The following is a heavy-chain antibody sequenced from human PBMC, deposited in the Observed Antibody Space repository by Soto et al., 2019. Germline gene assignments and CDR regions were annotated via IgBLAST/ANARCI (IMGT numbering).Heavy chain of an antibody. CDR2: IGGNHDNT. CDR1: GYTFISYG. J-gene: IGHJ4*02. CDR3: ARDRSNHDY. V-gene: IGHV1-18*01. Sequence: APVQLSCKASGYTFISYGISWVRQAPGQELEWMGWIGGNHDNTNYAEKFQGRVTVTTDTSTSTVYMELRSLRSDDTAVYYCARDRSNHDYWGQGTLLTGSS.